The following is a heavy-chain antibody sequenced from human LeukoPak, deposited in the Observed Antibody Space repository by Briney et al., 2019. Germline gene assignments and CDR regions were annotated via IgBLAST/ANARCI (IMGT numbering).Heavy chain of an antibody. Sequence: GGSLRLSCAASGFTFSSYEMNWVRQAPGKGLEWVSYISSSGSTIYYADSVKGRFTISRDNAKNSLYLQMNSLRAEDTAVYYCARGLGGYSYGLYFDYWGQGTLVTVSS. V-gene: IGHV3-48*03. CDR1: GFTFSSYE. CDR3: ARGLGGYSYGLYFDY. CDR2: ISSSGSTI. J-gene: IGHJ4*02. D-gene: IGHD5-18*01.